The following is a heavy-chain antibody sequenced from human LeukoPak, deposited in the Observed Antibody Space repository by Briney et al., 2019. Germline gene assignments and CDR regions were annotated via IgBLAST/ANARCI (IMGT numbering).Heavy chain of an antibody. CDR3: ARENDMATIVPFDY. D-gene: IGHD5-24*01. V-gene: IGHV1-2*02. CDR1: GYTFTGYY. J-gene: IGHJ4*02. Sequence: GASVKVSCNASGYTFTGYYIHWVRQAPGQGLEWMGWINPNSGGTNYAQNFQARVTMTRDTSLSTAYLELSRLRSDDTAVYYCARENDMATIVPFDYWGQGTLVTVSS. CDR2: INPNSGGT.